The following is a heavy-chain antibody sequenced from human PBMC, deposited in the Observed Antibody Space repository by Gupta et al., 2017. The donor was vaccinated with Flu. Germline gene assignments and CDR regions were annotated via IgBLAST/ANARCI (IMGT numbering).Heavy chain of an antibody. J-gene: IGHJ4*02. Sequence: GLEWIGEINHSGSTNYNPSLKSRVTISVDTSKNQFSLKLSSVTAADTAVYYCARGLSVWGSYFHIAGGTFDYWGQGTLVTVSS. CDR2: INHSGST. CDR3: ARGLSVWGSYFHIAGGTFDY. V-gene: IGHV4-34*01. D-gene: IGHD3-16*01.